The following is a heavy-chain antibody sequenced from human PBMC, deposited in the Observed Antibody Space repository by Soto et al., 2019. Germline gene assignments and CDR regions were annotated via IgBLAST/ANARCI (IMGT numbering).Heavy chain of an antibody. D-gene: IGHD6-19*01. V-gene: IGHV4-59*01. CDR1: GGSISGSY. J-gene: IGHJ4*02. Sequence: SESLSLTCSVSGGSISGSYWSWIRQSPGKGLEWLGYVYYTGSTNYSPSLRSRVSISVDTSKNEFSLRLSSVTAADTAVYFCARSVAVPGAHIDYWGQGTQVTVSS. CDR2: VYYTGST. CDR3: ARSVAVPGAHIDY.